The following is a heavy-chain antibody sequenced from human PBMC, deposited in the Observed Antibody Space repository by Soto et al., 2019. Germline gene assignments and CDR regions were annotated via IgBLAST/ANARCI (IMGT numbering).Heavy chain of an antibody. CDR3: AKDLGVVVVAAKSHFDY. J-gene: IGHJ4*02. CDR2: IYSGGST. CDR1: GFTVSSNY. D-gene: IGHD2-15*01. Sequence: PGGSLRLSCAASGFTVSSNYMSWVRQAPGKGLEWVPVIYSGGSTYYADSVKGRFTISRDNSKNTLYLQMNSLRAEDTAVYYCAKDLGVVVVAAKSHFDYWGQGTLVTVSS. V-gene: IGHV3-53*05.